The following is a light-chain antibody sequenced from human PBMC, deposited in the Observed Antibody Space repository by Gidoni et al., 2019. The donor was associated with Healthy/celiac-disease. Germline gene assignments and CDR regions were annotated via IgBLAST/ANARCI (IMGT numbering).Light chain of an antibody. V-gene: IGKV3-11*01. J-gene: IGKJ5*01. CDR1: QSVSSY. CDR2: DAS. Sequence: ESVLTQSPATLSLSPGERATLSRRASQSVSSYLAWYQQKPGQAPRLLIYDASNRATGIPARFSGSGSGTDFTLTISSLEPEDFAVYYCQQRSNWPLTFGQGTRLEIK. CDR3: QQRSNWPLT.